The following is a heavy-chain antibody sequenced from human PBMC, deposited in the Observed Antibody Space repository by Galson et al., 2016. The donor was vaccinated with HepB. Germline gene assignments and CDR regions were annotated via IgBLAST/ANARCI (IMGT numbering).Heavy chain of an antibody. D-gene: IGHD3-3*01. Sequence: SETLSLTCTVSGASINSGSFYWTWIRQPPGKGLEWIGSIYYSGSTNDNPSLKSRVTISVDTSTNHFSLKMSSVTAADTAVYYFAREASTLFGVVINWGQGTLVTVSS. CDR2: IYYSGST. CDR3: AREASTLFGVVIN. J-gene: IGHJ4*02. CDR1: GASINSGSFY. V-gene: IGHV4-61*03.